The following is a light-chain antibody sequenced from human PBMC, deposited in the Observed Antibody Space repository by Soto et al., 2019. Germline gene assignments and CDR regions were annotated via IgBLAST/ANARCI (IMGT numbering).Light chain of an antibody. CDR1: GSNIGAGFD. J-gene: IGLJ2*01. V-gene: IGLV1-40*01. Sequence: QSVLTQPPSLSGAPGQNIIISCTGGGSNIGAGFDVHWYQQLPGTAPKLLIYVNTNRPSGVPDRFSGSKSGTSAFLVITGLQADDEADYYCQSYDTGLSGPVVFGGGTKLTVL. CDR3: QSYDTGLSGPVV. CDR2: VNT.